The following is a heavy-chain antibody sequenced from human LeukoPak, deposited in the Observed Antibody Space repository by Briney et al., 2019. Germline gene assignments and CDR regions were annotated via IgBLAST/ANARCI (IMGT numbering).Heavy chain of an antibody. D-gene: IGHD1-26*01. CDR3: ASHSGSYNNY. CDR2: IIPIFGTA. Sequence: SVKVSCKASGGTFSSYAISWVRQAPGQRLEWMGGIIPIFGTANYAQKFQGRVTITADESTSTAYMELSSLRSEDTAMYYCASHSGSYNNYWGQGTLVTVSS. CDR1: GGTFSSYA. J-gene: IGHJ4*02. V-gene: IGHV1-69*13.